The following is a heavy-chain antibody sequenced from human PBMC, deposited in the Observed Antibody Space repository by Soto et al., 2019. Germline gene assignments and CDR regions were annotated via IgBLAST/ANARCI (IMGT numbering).Heavy chain of an antibody. D-gene: IGHD3-10*01. CDR3: ARAYSPGD. V-gene: IGHV4-4*02. J-gene: IGHJ4*02. Sequence: PSETLSLTCAVSGASISSTNWWNWVRQPPGKGLEWIGEISHTGSTNYNPSLKSRVTISADKSKNQFSLTLNSVTAADTAMYYCARAYSPGDWGQGTLVTVSS. CDR1: GASISSTNW. CDR2: ISHTGST.